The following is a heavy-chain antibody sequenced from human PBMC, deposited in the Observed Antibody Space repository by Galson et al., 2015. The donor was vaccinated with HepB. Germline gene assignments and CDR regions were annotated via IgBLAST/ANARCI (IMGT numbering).Heavy chain of an antibody. Sequence: SLRLSCAASGFTFINYAMHWVRQTPGKGLEHISTIGSDGATTYYTDSVKGRFTISRDNSKNTLYLQVSSLRGEDTAVYHCVKDPSYGGSGWYFDYWDQGTQATVSS. J-gene: IGHJ4*02. CDR1: GFTFINYA. V-gene: IGHV3-64D*06. CDR2: IGSDGATT. D-gene: IGHD6-19*01. CDR3: VKDPSYGGSGWYFDY.